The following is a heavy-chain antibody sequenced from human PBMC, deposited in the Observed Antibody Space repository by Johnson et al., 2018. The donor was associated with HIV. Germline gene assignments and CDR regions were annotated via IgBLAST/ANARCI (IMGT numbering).Heavy chain of an antibody. CDR1: GFTFSSYA. V-gene: IGHV3-NL1*01. Sequence: QMQLVESGGGVVQPGRSLRLSCAASGFTFSSYAMHWVRQAPGKGLEWVSVIYSGGSTYYADSVKGRFTISRDNSKNTLYLQMNSLRAEDTAVYYCARWGRWELGDTFDIWGQGTMVTVSS. CDR2: IYSGGST. J-gene: IGHJ3*02. CDR3: ARWGRWELGDTFDI. D-gene: IGHD1-26*01.